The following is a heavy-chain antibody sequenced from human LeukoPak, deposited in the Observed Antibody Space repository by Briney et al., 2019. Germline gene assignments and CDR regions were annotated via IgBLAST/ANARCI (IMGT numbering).Heavy chain of an antibody. J-gene: IGHJ4*02. CDR1: GFTFSDYY. D-gene: IGHD3-22*01. CDR3: ARGPTMIVVVVFDY. V-gene: IGHV3-11*04. CDR2: ISSSSSTI. Sequence: PGGSLRLSCAASGFTFSDYYMSWIRQAPGKGLEWVSYISSSSSTIYYADSVKGRFTISRDNAKNSLYLQMNSLRAEDTAVYYCARGPTMIVVVVFDYWGQGTLVTVSS.